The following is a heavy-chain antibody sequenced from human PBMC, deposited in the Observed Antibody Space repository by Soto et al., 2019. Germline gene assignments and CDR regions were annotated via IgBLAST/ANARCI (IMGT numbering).Heavy chain of an antibody. CDR1: GGTFSSYA. J-gene: IGHJ3*02. V-gene: IGHV1-69*06. CDR3: ARGGALDIVVVVAAKEDAFDI. D-gene: IGHD2-15*01. Sequence: SVKVSCKASGGTFSSYAISWVRQAPGQGLEWMGGIIPIFGTANYAQKFQGRVTIIADKSTSTAYMELSSLRSEDTAVYYCARGGALDIVVVVAAKEDAFDIWG. CDR2: IIPIFGTA.